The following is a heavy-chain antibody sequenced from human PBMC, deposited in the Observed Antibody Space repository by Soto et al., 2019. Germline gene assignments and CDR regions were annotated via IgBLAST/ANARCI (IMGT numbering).Heavy chain of an antibody. CDR1: GFTFSNSW. V-gene: IGHV5-51*01. J-gene: IGHJ4*02. CDR2: IYPGDSDI. CDR3: AKRNSAWEPFDY. Sequence: PGESLKISCQGSGFTFSNSWIGWVRQMPGKGLEWMGIIYPGDSDIRYSPSFQGQVTISADKSINTAYLQWSSLRASDTAMYYCAKRNSAWEPFDYWGQGTLVTVSS. D-gene: IGHD6-19*01.